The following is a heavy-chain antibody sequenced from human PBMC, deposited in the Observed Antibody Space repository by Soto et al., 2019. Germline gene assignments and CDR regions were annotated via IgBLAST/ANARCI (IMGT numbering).Heavy chain of an antibody. CDR2: ISGSGGTT. CDR3: GRNYGALPVDRFQF. J-gene: IGHJ1*01. CDR1: GFTFSSYS. D-gene: IGHD3-16*01. Sequence: PGGSLRLSCAAFGFTFSSYSMTWSRQAPGKGLEWVSGISGSGGTTYYADSVKGRFTISRDNSKNTLYPRLTSLTVEDTATYSCGRNYGALPVDRFQFWGQGTLGTVSS. V-gene: IGHV3-23*01.